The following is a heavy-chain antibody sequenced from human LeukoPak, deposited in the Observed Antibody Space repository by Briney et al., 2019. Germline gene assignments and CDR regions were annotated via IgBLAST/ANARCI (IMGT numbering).Heavy chain of an antibody. CDR3: ARDISGWLDY. D-gene: IGHD6-19*01. Sequence: GGSLRLSCAASGFTFSSYSTNWVRQAPGKGLEWVSSISSSSSYIYYADSVKGRFTISRDNAKNSLYLQMNSLRAEDTAVYYCARDISGWLDYWGQGTLVTVSS. J-gene: IGHJ4*02. V-gene: IGHV3-21*01. CDR2: ISSSSSYI. CDR1: GFTFSSYS.